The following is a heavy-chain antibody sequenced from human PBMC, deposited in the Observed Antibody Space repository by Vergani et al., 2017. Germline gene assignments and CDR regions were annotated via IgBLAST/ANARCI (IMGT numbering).Heavy chain of an antibody. J-gene: IGHJ5*02. Sequence: EVQLVESGGGLVQPGGSLRLSCSGSGFTFSNNWMHWVRQAPGKGLEWVSRINSDGSSTSYADSVKGRFTISRDNAKNTLYLQMNSLRAEDTAVYYCGRELGIPWGQGTLVTVSS. D-gene: IGHD3-16*01. V-gene: IGHV3-74*01. CDR2: INSDGSST. CDR3: GRELGIP. CDR1: GFTFSNNW.